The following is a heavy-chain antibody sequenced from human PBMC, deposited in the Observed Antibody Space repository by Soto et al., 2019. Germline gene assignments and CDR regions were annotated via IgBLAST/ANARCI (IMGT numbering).Heavy chain of an antibody. J-gene: IGHJ4*02. Sequence: RSLTCTVSGGSISSSSYYWGWIRQPPGKGLEWIGSIYYSGSTYYNPSLKSRVTISVDTSKNQFSLKLSSVTAADTAVYYCARRGYHFDYWGQGTLVTVSS. CDR2: IYYSGST. V-gene: IGHV4-39*01. D-gene: IGHD2-15*01. CDR1: GGSISSSSYY. CDR3: ARRGYHFDY.